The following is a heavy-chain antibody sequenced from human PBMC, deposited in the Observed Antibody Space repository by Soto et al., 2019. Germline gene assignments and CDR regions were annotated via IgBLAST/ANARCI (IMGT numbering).Heavy chain of an antibody. CDR3: ARRLNLGSFDP. J-gene: IGHJ5*02. CDR1: GVSLTGYH. D-gene: IGHD2-21*02. V-gene: IGHV4-59*01. CDR2: VYYSGSV. Sequence: QVHLQETGPGLVKPSETLSLTCNVSGVSLTGYHWNWIRQHPGKTLEWIGFVYYSGSVSYNPSLKGRASTSVDRPKNQVSLRLTSITAADTAVDYCARRLNLGSFDPGGQGTLVTVSS.